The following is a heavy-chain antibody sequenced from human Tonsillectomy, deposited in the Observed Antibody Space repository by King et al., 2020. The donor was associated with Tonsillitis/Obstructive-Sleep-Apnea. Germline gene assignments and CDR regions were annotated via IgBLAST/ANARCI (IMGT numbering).Heavy chain of an antibody. D-gene: IGHD2-15*01. CDR2: IKQDGSEK. CDR1: GFTFSSYW. Sequence: DVQLVESGGGLVQPGGSLRLSCAASGFTFSSYWMSWVRQAPGKGLECVANIKQDGSEKYYVDSVKGRFTISRDNAKNSLYLQMNSLRAEDTAVYYCARGLYCSGGSCYRAAFDIWGQGTMVTVSS. CDR3: ARGLYCSGGSCYRAAFDI. J-gene: IGHJ3*02. V-gene: IGHV3-7*03.